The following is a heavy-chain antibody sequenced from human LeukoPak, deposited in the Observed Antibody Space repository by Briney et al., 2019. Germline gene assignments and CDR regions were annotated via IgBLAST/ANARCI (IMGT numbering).Heavy chain of an antibody. CDR2: IYYSGST. J-gene: IGHJ5*02. CDR3: ASGYCSSTSCLFDP. Sequence: PSETLSLTCTVSGGSISSYYWSWIWQPPGKGLEWIGYIYYSGSTNYNPSLKSRVTISVDTSKNQFSLKLSFVTAADTAVYYCASGYCSSTSCLFDPWGQGTLVTVSS. D-gene: IGHD2-2*03. CDR1: GGSISSYY. V-gene: IGHV4-59*01.